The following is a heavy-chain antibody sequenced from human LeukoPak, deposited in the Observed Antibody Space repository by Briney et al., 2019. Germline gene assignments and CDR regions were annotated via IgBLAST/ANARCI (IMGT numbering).Heavy chain of an antibody. CDR1: GYTFTSYD. D-gene: IGHD3-16*02. V-gene: IGHV1-8*01. CDR3: ASHDDYVWGSYQAGWDYYYYYGMDV. CDR2: MNPNSGNT. J-gene: IGHJ6*02. Sequence: GASVKVSCKASGYTFTSYDINWVRQATGQGLEWMGWMNPNSGNTGYAQKFQGRVTMTRNTSISTAYMELSSLRSEDTAVYYCASHDDYVWGSYQAGWDYYYYYGMDVWGQGTTVTVSS.